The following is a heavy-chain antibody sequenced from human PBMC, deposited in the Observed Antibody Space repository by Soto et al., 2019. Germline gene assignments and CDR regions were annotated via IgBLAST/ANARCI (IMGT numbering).Heavy chain of an antibody. D-gene: IGHD3-3*01. CDR1: GFTFSNAW. J-gene: IGHJ4*02. CDR2: IKSKTDGGTT. V-gene: IGHV3-15*01. CDR3: TTLYYDFWSGYPYYFDY. Sequence: PGGSLRLSCAASGFTFSNAWMSWVRQAPGKGLEWVGRIKSKTDGGTTDYAAPVKGRFTISRDDSKNTLYLQMNSLKTEDTAVYYCTTLYYDFWSGYPYYFDYWGQGTLVTVSS.